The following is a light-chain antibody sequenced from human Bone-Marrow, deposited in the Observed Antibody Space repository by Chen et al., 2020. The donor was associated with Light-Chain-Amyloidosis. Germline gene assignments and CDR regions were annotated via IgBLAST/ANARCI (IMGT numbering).Light chain of an antibody. CDR3: QVWDRSSDRPV. Sequence: SYVLTPPSSVSVAPGQTATIARGGNNIGSTSVHWYQQTPGQAPLLVVYDDSDRPSGIPERLSGSNSGSTATLTISRVEAGDEADYYCQVWDRSSDRPVFGGGTKLTVL. CDR1: NIGSTS. J-gene: IGLJ3*02. V-gene: IGLV3-21*02. CDR2: DDS.